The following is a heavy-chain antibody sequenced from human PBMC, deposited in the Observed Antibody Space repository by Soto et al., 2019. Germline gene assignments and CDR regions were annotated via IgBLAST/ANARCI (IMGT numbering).Heavy chain of an antibody. Sequence: QLQLQESGPGLVKPSETLSLTCTVSGGSISSSSYYLGWIRQPPGKGLEWIGSIYYSGGTYYNPSHKSRVSISVDTSKNQFSLKLSSVTAADTAVYYGARHTDTDMGDYWGQGTLVTVSS. CDR1: GGSISSSSYY. D-gene: IGHD5-18*01. J-gene: IGHJ4*02. V-gene: IGHV4-39*01. CDR3: ARHTDTDMGDY. CDR2: IYYSGGT.